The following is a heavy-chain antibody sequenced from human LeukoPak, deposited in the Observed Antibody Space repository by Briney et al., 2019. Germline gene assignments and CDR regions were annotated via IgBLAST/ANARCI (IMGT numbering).Heavy chain of an antibody. Sequence: VASVTVSCKASGGTFSSYTISWVRQAPGQGLEGVGRIIPMLGIANYAQKFQGRATITADKSTSTAYMELSSLGSEDTAVYYCARAEAITIFLDLGHWGQGTLVTVSS. CDR3: ARAEAITIFLDLGH. V-gene: IGHV1-69*02. D-gene: IGHD3-3*01. CDR2: IIPMLGIA. CDR1: GGTFSSYT. J-gene: IGHJ4*02.